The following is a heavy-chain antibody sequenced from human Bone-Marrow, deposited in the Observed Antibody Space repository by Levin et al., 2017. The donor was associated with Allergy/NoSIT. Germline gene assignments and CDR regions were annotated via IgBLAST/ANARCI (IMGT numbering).Heavy chain of an antibody. V-gene: IGHV3-21*01. CDR3: ARVYSSSSRGYYYYYYMDV. J-gene: IGHJ6*03. Sequence: GESLKISCAASGFTFSSYSMNWVRQAPGKGLEWVSSISSSSSYIYYADSVKGRFTISRDNAKNSLYLQMNSLRAEDTAVYYCARVYSSSSRGYYYYYYMDVWGKGTTVTVSS. D-gene: IGHD6-6*01. CDR2: ISSSSSYI. CDR1: GFTFSSYS.